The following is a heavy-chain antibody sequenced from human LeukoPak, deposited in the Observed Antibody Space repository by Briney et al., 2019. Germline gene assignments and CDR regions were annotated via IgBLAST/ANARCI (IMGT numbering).Heavy chain of an antibody. CDR2: ISSSSSYI. Sequence: GGSLRLSCAASGFTFSSYSMNWVRQAPGKGPEWVSSISSSSSYIYYADSVKGRFTISRDNAKNSLYLQMNSLRAEDTAVYYCARVLNYYGSGSYFGYWGQGTLVTVSS. CDR1: GFTFSSYS. V-gene: IGHV3-21*01. CDR3: ARVLNYYGSGSYFGY. D-gene: IGHD3-10*01. J-gene: IGHJ4*02.